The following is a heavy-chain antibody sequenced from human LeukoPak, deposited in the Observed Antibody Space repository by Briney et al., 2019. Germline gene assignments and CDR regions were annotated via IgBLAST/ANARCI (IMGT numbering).Heavy chain of an antibody. Sequence: GGSLRLSCAASGFTFSSYSMNWVRQAPGKGLEWVSSISSSSSYIYYADSVKGRFTISRDNAKNSLYLQMNRLRAEDTAVYYCAIPYSSSWCPDYWGQGTLVTVSS. CDR1: GFTFSSYS. V-gene: IGHV3-21*01. CDR2: ISSSSSYI. J-gene: IGHJ4*02. D-gene: IGHD6-13*01. CDR3: AIPYSSSWCPDY.